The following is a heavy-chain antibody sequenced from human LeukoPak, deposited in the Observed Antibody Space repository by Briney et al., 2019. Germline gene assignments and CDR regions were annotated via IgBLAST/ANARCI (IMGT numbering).Heavy chain of an antibody. D-gene: IGHD2-2*01. CDR1: GASIGGSHFH. CDR2: IFSGST. Sequence: SETLSLTCTVSGASIGGSHFHWGWIRQPPGKGLEWIGRIFSGSTYYNPSLKSRVTISVDTSKNQFSLKLTSMTAADTATYYCARRGITYSSSFFAYWGQGTLVTVSS. V-gene: IGHV4-39*01. J-gene: IGHJ4*02. CDR3: ARRGITYSSSFFAY.